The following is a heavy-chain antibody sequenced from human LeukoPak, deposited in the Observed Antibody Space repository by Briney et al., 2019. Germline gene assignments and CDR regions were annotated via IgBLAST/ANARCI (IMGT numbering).Heavy chain of an antibody. CDR3: ARHDYGDHGDAFDI. J-gene: IGHJ3*02. V-gene: IGHV3-21*01. Sequence: GGSLRLSCAASGFTFSSYSMNWVRQAPGKGLEWVSSISSSSSYIYYADSVKGRFTISRDNAKNSLYLQMNSLRAEDTAVYYCARHDYGDHGDAFDIWGQGTMVTVSS. CDR1: GFTFSSYS. CDR2: ISSSSSYI. D-gene: IGHD4-17*01.